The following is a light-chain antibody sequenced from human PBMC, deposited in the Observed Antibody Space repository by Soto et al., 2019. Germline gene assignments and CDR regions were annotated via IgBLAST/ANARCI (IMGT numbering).Light chain of an antibody. V-gene: IGKV3-15*01. Sequence: RVRTQYTATLSVSPGESATLSCMSSQSVSSNLAWHQQKPGQAPRILMYDASTRATGISVRLSGSGSGTEFTLTISSLQSEDFAVYYCQQYHNWPIPFGQGTRLAIK. CDR2: DAS. CDR3: QQYHNWPIP. J-gene: IGKJ5*01. CDR1: QSVSSN.